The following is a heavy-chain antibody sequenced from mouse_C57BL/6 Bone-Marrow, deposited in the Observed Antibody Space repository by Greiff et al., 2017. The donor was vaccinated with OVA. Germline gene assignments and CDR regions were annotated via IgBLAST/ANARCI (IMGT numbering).Heavy chain of an antibody. Sequence: VQLQQSGTVLARPGASVKMSCKTSGYTFTSYWMHWVKQRPGQGLEWIGAIYPGNSDTSYNQKFKGKAKLTAVTSASTAYMELSSLTNEDSAVYYCTRGHYDGYFAWFAYWGQGTLVTVSA. D-gene: IGHD2-3*01. CDR3: TRGHYDGYFAWFAY. CDR1: GYTFTSYW. CDR2: IYPGNSDT. J-gene: IGHJ3*01. V-gene: IGHV1-5*01.